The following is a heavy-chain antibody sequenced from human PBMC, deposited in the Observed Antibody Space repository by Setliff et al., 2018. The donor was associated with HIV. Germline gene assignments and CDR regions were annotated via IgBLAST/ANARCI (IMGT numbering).Heavy chain of an antibody. V-gene: IGHV4-39*01. D-gene: IGHD3-3*01. CDR1: GGSFPRRSYY. J-gene: IGHJ3*02. CDR2: IFYSGIT. Sequence: SLTCTVSGGSFPRRSYYWGWIRQPPGKGLEWIGSIFYSGITYYNPSLKSRVTISVDTSKNQFSLNLTSVTAADTAVYYCARSKTFYDFWGGYYTHGAFKIWGLGTMVTVSS. CDR3: ARSKTFYDFWGGYYTHGAFKI.